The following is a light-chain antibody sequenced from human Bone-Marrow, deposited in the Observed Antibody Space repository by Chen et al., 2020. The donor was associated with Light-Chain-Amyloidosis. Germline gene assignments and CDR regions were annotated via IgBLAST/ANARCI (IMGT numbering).Light chain of an antibody. J-gene: IGLJ2*01. CDR2: RDT. CDR1: DLPTKY. V-gene: IGLV3-25*03. Sequence: SYELPQPPSVSVSPGRPASITGAGDDLPTKYAYWYQQKPGQAPVLVIHRDTERPSGISERFSGSSSGTTATLTISGVQAEDEADYHCQSADSSGTYEVIFGGGTKLTVL. CDR3: QSADSSGTYEVI.